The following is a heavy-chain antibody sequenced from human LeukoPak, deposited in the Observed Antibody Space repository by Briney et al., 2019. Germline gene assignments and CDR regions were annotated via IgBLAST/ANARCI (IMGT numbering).Heavy chain of an antibody. V-gene: IGHV4-59*12. J-gene: IGHJ4*02. D-gene: IGHD6-13*01. CDR2: ISYSGST. CDR3: ARGKSYSSSWYVGY. CDR1: GDSITNYY. Sequence: SETLSLTCTVSGDSITNYYWSWIRQPPGKGLEWIGYISYSGSTDYNPSLKSRVTISVDKSKNQFSLKLSSVTAADTAVYYCARGKSYSSSWYVGYWGQGTLVTVSS.